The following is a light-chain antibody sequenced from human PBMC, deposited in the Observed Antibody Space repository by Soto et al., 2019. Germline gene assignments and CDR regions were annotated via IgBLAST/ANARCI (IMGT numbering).Light chain of an antibody. V-gene: IGLV2-14*01. CDR3: SSYTSSSTPYV. Sequence: QSALTQPASVSGSPGQSINISCTGTSSDVGAYNYVSWYQQHPGKAPKLMIHEVSKRPSGVSNRFSGSKSGNTASLTISGLQAEDEADYYCSSYTSSSTPYVFGTGTKLTVL. CDR2: EVS. CDR1: SSDVGAYNY. J-gene: IGLJ1*01.